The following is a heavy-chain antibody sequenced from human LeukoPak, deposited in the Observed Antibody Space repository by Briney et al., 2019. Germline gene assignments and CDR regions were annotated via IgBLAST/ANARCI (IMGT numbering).Heavy chain of an antibody. J-gene: IGHJ4*02. CDR3: ARAAHGKQLAKAAFDY. CDR1: GGSISSYY. CDR2: IYYSGST. Sequence: SETLSLTCTVSGGSISSYYWSWIRQPPGKGLEWIGYIYYSGSTNYNPSLKSRVTISVDASKNQFSLKLSSVTAADTAVYYCARAAHGKQLAKAAFDYWGQGTLVTVSS. D-gene: IGHD6-13*01. V-gene: IGHV4-59*01.